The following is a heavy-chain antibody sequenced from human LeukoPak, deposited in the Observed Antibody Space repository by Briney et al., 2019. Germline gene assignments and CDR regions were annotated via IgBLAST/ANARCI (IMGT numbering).Heavy chain of an antibody. J-gene: IGHJ3*02. CDR2: IYPGDSDT. D-gene: IGHD5-18*01. V-gene: IGHV5-51*01. Sequence: GESLKISCQGSGYSFTSYWIGWVRQMPGKGLEWMGIIYPGDSDTRYSPSFQGQVTISADKSISTAYLQWSSLKASDTAMYYCARQRAAAMLRDAFDIWGQGTMVTVSS. CDR3: ARQRAAAMLRDAFDI. CDR1: GYSFTSYW.